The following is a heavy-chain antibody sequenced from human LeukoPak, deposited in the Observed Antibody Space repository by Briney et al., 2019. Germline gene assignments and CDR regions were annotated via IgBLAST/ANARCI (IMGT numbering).Heavy chain of an antibody. CDR2: INHSGST. Sequence: SETLSLTCAVYGGSFSGYYWSWIRQPPGKGLEGIGEINHSGSTNYDPPLKSRVTISVDTSKNQFSLKLSSVTAADTAVYYCARGSDYDSSGYYYEYFDYWGQGTLVTASS. J-gene: IGHJ4*02. D-gene: IGHD3-22*01. CDR3: ARGSDYDSSGYYYEYFDY. CDR1: GGSFSGYY. V-gene: IGHV4-34*01.